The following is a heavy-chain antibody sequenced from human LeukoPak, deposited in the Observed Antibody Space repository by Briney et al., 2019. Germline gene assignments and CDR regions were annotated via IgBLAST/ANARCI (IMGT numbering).Heavy chain of an antibody. Sequence: SETLSPTCAVYGGSFSGYYWSWIRQPPGKGLEWIGEINHSGSTNYNPSLKSRVTISVDTSKNQFSLKLSSVTAADTAVYYCARSPLDGGARAFDIWGQGTMVTVSS. CDR1: GGSFSGYY. J-gene: IGHJ3*02. CDR2: INHSGST. CDR3: ARSPLDGGARAFDI. D-gene: IGHD2-15*01. V-gene: IGHV4-34*01.